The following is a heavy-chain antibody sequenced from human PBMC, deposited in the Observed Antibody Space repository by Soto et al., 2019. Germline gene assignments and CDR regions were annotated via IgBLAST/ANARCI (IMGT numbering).Heavy chain of an antibody. Sequence: PGGSLRLSCVASGFTFSSYWMHWVRQVPGKGLLWVSRIDEYGSTINYADSVKGRFTISRDNARDTLYLEMNSLRAEDTALYYCTRDIGGKGAYWGPGTLVTVSS. D-gene: IGHD3-10*01. CDR3: TRDIGGKGAY. CDR1: GFTFSSYW. V-gene: IGHV3-74*01. J-gene: IGHJ4*02. CDR2: IDEYGSTI.